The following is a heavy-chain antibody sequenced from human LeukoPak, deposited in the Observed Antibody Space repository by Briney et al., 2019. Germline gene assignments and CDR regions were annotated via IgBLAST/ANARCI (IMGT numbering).Heavy chain of an antibody. CDR2: IKSKTDGGTT. Sequence: GGSLRLSCAASGFTFSHAWMTWVRQAPGKGLEWVGRIKSKTDGGTTDYAAPVKGRFTISRDDSKNTLYLQMNSLKIEDTAVYYCTTGIVLSGIDYWGQGTLVTVSS. CDR3: TTGIVLSGIDY. V-gene: IGHV3-15*01. D-gene: IGHD6-13*01. J-gene: IGHJ4*02. CDR1: GFTFSHAW.